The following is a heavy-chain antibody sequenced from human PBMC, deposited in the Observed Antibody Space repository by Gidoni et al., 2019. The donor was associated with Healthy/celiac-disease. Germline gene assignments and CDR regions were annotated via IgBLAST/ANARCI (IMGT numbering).Heavy chain of an antibody. CDR2: INHSGRT. V-gene: IGHV4-34*01. CDR1: GGSFSGYY. CDR3: ARSSLVVTIN. J-gene: IGHJ4*02. D-gene: IGHD2-21*02. Sequence: QLQQLGARLLKPSEPLSLTCAVYGGSFSGYYWSWIRQPPGKALEWIGEINHSGRTNYNPSSKRRVTISVDTAKNQFALKLSSVTAADTAVYYCARSSLVVTINWGQGTLVTVSS.